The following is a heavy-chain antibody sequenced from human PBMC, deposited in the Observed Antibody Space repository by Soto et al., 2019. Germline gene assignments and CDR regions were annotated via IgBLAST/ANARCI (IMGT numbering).Heavy chain of an antibody. D-gene: IGHD2-2*02. CDR2: INHSGST. J-gene: IGHJ6*02. V-gene: IGHV4-34*01. Sequence: SETLSLTXAVYGGSFSGYYWSWIRQPPGKGLEWIGEINHSGSTNYNPSLKSRVTISVDTSKNQFSLKLSSVTAADTAVYYCARVIRTVPAAIGLVYYGMDVWGQGTTVTVSS. CDR1: GGSFSGYY. CDR3: ARVIRTVPAAIGLVYYGMDV.